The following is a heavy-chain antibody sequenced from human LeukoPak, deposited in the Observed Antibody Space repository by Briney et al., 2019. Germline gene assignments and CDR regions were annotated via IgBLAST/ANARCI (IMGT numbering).Heavy chain of an antibody. CDR1: VGSFSGYY. Sequence: SETLSLTCAVYVGSFSGYYWSWIRQPPGKGLEWIGEIHHSGSTNYNPSLKSRVTISVDTSKNQFSLKLSSVTAADTAVYYCARGSSIAVAGTFFYYYYYMDVWGKGTTVTVSS. J-gene: IGHJ6*03. D-gene: IGHD6-19*01. CDR3: ARGSSIAVAGTFFYYYYYMDV. CDR2: IHHSGST. V-gene: IGHV4-34*01.